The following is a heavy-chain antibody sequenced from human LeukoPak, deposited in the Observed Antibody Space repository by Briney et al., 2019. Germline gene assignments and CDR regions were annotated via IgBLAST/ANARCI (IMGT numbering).Heavy chain of an antibody. CDR3: ARDVLRGIDY. J-gene: IGHJ4*02. V-gene: IGHV4-38-2*02. CDR1: VYSISSGYY. Sequence: PSETLSLTCAVSVYSISSGYYWGWIRPPPGKGLEWIGSIYHSGSTYYNPSLKSRVTISVDTSKNQFSLKLSSVTAADTAVYYCARDVLRGIDYWGQGTLVTVSS. D-gene: IGHD3-10*01. CDR2: IYHSGST.